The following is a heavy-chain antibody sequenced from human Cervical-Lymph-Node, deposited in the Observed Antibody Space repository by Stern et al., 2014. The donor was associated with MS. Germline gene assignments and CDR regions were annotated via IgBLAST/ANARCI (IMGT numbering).Heavy chain of an antibody. Sequence: VQLEESGPGLVKPSETLSLTCTVSGDSISGYYSNWIRQPPGKGLEWIGYIYDSGSTNYNPSLKSRVTISVDTSKNQFSLRLNSVTAADTAVYYCARDSRDYFDYWGQGTLVTVSS. J-gene: IGHJ4*02. CDR2: IYDSGST. CDR3: ARDSRDYFDY. CDR1: GDSISGYY. D-gene: IGHD3-10*01. V-gene: IGHV4-59*01.